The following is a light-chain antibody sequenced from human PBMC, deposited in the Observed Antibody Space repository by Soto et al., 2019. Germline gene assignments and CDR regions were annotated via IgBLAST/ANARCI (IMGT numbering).Light chain of an antibody. V-gene: IGKV3-20*01. Sequence: EIVLTQSPGPLSLSPGERATLSCRASQSVTSNYLAWYQQKPGQTPRLLIFGASIRDTGIPDRFSGSGSGTDFTLTISRLEPEDFAVYHCQEYGSSPTTFGQGTKVDIK. CDR3: QEYGSSPTT. CDR1: QSVTSNY. CDR2: GAS. J-gene: IGKJ1*01.